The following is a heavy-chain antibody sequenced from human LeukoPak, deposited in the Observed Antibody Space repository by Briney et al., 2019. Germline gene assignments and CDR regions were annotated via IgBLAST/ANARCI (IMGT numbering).Heavy chain of an antibody. CDR3: AMERRSPDAFDI. Sequence: GGSLRLSCAASGFTFSSYSVNWVRQAPGKGLEWVSSISSSSSYIYYADSVKGRFTISRGNAKNSLYLQMNSLRAEDTAVYYCAMERRSPDAFDIWGQGTMVTVSS. D-gene: IGHD1-1*01. CDR2: ISSSSSYI. J-gene: IGHJ3*02. CDR1: GFTFSSYS. V-gene: IGHV3-21*01.